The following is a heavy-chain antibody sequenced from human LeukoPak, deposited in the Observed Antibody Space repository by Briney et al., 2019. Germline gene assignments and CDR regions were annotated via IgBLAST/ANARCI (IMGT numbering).Heavy chain of an antibody. J-gene: IGHJ4*02. CDR3: AREGSYIDY. Sequence: GGSLRLSCAASGFTFDDYAMHWVRQAPGKGLEWVSGISWNSGSIGYADSEKGRFTISRDNAKNSLYLQMNSLRAEDTAVYYCAREGSYIDYWGQGTLVTVSS. V-gene: IGHV3-9*01. CDR2: ISWNSGSI. CDR1: GFTFDDYA.